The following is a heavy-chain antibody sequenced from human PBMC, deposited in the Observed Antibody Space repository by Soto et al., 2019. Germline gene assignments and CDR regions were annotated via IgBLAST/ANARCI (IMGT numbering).Heavy chain of an antibody. CDR3: ARVHLGELSSLGY. D-gene: IGHD3-16*02. CDR2: ISGGGGST. CDR1: GFTFSSYA. V-gene: IGHV3-23*01. J-gene: IGHJ4*02. Sequence: GGSLSLSCAASGFTFSSYAMTWVRQAPGKGLEWVSAISGGGGSTYYADSVKGRFTISRDNSKNTLYLQMNSLRAEDTAIYYCARVHLGELSSLGYWGQGTLVTVSS.